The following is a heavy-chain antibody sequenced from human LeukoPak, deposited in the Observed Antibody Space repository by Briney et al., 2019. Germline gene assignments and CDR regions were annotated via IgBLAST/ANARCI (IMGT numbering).Heavy chain of an antibody. CDR3: ARGLETYDSSGYYWNWFDP. D-gene: IGHD3-22*01. J-gene: IGHJ5*02. CDR1: GYTFTSYD. V-gene: IGHV1-8*01. CDR2: MNPNSGNT. Sequence: ASVKVSCKASGYTFTSYDINWVRQATGQGLEWVGWMNPNSGNTGYAQKFQGRVTMTRNTSISTAYMELSSLRSEDTAVYYCARGLETYDSSGYYWNWFDPWGQGTLVTVSS.